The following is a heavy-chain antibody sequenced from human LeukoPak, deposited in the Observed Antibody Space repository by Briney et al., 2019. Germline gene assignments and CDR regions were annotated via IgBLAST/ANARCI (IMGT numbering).Heavy chain of an antibody. J-gene: IGHJ6*03. D-gene: IGHD4-11*01. CDR3: ARGRVSSSTWYSTYYYFFYMDF. CDR1: GYSISIGYY. V-gene: IGHV4-38-2*02. Sequence: SETLSLTCTVSGYSISIGYYWGWIRQPPGKGLECIGSIYHSGNTYYNPSLKSRATISVDTSKNQLSLRLSSVTAADTAVYYCARGRVSSSTWYSTYYYFFYMDFWGKGTTVTVSS. CDR2: IYHSGNT.